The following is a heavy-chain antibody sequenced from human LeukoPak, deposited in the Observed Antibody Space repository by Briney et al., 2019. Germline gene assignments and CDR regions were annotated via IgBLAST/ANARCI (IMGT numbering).Heavy chain of an antibody. CDR3: ARLSIVVPAANPIGWFDP. CDR1: GYSFTSYW. D-gene: IGHD2-2*01. J-gene: IGHJ5*02. V-gene: IGHV5-51*01. CDR2: IYPGDSDT. Sequence: GESLKISCKGSGYSFTSYWSGWVRQMPGKGLEWLGIIYPGDSDTRYSPSFQGQVTISADKSISTAYLQWSSLKASDTALYYCARLSIVVPAANPIGWFDPWGQGTLVTVSS.